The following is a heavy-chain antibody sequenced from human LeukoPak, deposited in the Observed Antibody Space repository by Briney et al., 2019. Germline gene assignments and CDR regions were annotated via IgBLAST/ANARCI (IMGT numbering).Heavy chain of an antibody. V-gene: IGHV1-69*13. D-gene: IGHD5-24*01. Sequence: ASVKVSCKASGGTFSSYAISWVRQAPGQGLEWMGGIIPIFGTANYAQKFQGRVTITADESTSTAYMELSSLRSEDTAVYYCAEIPEMATVPPETFDIWGQGTMVTVSS. CDR1: GGTFSSYA. CDR3: AEIPEMATVPPETFDI. J-gene: IGHJ3*02. CDR2: IIPIFGTA.